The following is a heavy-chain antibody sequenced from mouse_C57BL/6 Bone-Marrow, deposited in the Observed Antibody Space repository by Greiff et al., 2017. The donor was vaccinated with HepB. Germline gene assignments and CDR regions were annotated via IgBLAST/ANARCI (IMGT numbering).Heavy chain of an antibody. CDR3: ARAGYGSSYGMDY. V-gene: IGHV1-31*01. CDR1: GYSFTGYY. Sequence: VQLQQSGPELVKPGASVKISCKASGYSFTGYYMHWVKQSHGNILDWIGYIYPYNGVSSYNQKFKGKATLTVDKSSSTTYMELRSLTSEDSAVDYCARAGYGSSYGMDYWGQGTSVTVSS. D-gene: IGHD1-1*01. J-gene: IGHJ4*01. CDR2: IYPYNGVS.